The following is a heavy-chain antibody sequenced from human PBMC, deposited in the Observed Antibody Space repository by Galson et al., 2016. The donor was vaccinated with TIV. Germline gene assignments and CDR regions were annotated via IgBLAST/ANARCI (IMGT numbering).Heavy chain of an antibody. CDR2: IIPILGIA. J-gene: IGHJ2*01. D-gene: IGHD1-26*01. CDR3: ARGTEVEATAYWYFDL. CDR1: GGTFSNYA. V-gene: IGHV1-69*04. Sequence: SVKVSCKASGGTFSNYAISWVRQAPGQGLEWMGRIIPILGIANYAEKIQGRATITADKSTSTAYMELSSLRSDDTAVYYCARGTEVEATAYWYFDLWGRGTLVTVSS.